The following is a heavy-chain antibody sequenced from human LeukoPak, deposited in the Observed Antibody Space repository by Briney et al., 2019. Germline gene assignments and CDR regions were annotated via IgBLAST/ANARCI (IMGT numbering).Heavy chain of an antibody. Sequence: GASVKVSRKASGYTFTGYYMHWVRQAPGQGLEWMGWINPNSGGTNYAQKFQGRVTMTRDTSISTAYMELSGLRSDDTAVYYCASIYSSGYETDYWGQGTLVTVSS. CDR3: ASIYSSGYETDY. D-gene: IGHD3-22*01. V-gene: IGHV1-2*02. CDR1: GYTFTGYY. CDR2: INPNSGGT. J-gene: IGHJ4*02.